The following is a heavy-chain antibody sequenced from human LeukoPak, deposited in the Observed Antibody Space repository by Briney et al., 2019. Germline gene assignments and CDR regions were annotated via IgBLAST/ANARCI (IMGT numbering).Heavy chain of an antibody. D-gene: IGHD1-14*01. CDR1: GFTFSSYW. CDR3: ARVPDYYYYMDV. CDR2: ISSDGFFT. V-gene: IGHV3-74*01. J-gene: IGHJ6*03. Sequence: GGSLRLSCAASGFTFSSYWIHWVRQAPGKGLVWVSRISSDGFFTNYADSVKGRFTISRDNAKNTLYLQMNSLRADDTAVYYCARVPDYYYYMDVWGKGTTVTISS.